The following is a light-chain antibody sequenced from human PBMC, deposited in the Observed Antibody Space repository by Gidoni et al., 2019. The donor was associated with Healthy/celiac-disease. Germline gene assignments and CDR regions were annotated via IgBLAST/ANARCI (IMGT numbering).Light chain of an antibody. Sequence: DIQMTQSPSSLSASVGDRVTITCQASQDMSNYLNWYQQKPGKAPKLLIYDASNLETGVPSRFSGSGSGTDFTFTISSLQPEDIATYYCQQYDNLPPYTFXQXTKLEIK. CDR1: QDMSNY. J-gene: IGKJ2*01. V-gene: IGKV1-33*01. CDR3: QQYDNLPPYT. CDR2: DAS.